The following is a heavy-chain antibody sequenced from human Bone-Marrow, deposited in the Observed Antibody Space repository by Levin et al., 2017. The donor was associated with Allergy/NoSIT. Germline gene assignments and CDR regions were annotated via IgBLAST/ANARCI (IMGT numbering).Heavy chain of an antibody. Sequence: GGSLRLSCAVSGFIFSDDYMDWVRQAPGEGLEWVGRIRNKANSYTTEYAASVRGRFIVSRDDSKNSLFLQMNSLRTEDTDVYYCTRSRVGSSPFDDWGHGILVTVSS. CDR2: IRNKANSYTT. J-gene: IGHJ4*01. D-gene: IGHD1-26*01. V-gene: IGHV3-72*01. CDR1: GFIFSDDY. CDR3: TRSRVGSSPFDD.